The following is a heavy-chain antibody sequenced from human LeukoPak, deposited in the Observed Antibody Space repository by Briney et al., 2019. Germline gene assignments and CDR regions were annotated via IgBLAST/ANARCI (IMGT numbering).Heavy chain of an antibody. V-gene: IGHV1-24*01. D-gene: IGHD2-2*01. CDR3: ATQDGVVVPAEYYGMDV. Sequence: GASVKVSCKVSGYTLTELSMHWVRQAPGKGLEWMGGFDPEDGETIYAQKFQGRVTMTEDTSTDTAYMELSSLRSEDTAVYYCATQDGVVVPAEYYGMDVWGQGTTVTVSS. J-gene: IGHJ6*02. CDR1: GYTLTELS. CDR2: FDPEDGET.